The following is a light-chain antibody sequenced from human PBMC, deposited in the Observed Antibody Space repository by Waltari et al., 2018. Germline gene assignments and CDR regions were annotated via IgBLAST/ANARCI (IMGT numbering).Light chain of an antibody. J-gene: IGLJ3*02. Sequence: QSALTQPASVSGSPGQSITLSCTGTSSDVGSYNLVSWYQQHPGKAPKLMSYEGSKRPSGVSDRFSGSKSGNTASLTISGLQAEDEADYYCWSYAGSSTWVFGGGTKLTVL. CDR3: WSYAGSSTWV. CDR2: EGS. CDR1: SSDVGSYNL. V-gene: IGLV2-23*01.